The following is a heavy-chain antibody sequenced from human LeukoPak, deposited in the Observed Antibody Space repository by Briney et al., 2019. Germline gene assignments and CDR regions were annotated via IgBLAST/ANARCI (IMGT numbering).Heavy chain of an antibody. CDR3: ARHQFSRRGFDP. D-gene: IGHD3-10*01. J-gene: IGHJ5*02. CDR2: IYPGDSDT. Sequence: ASVKVSCKASGYTFTSYWIGWVRQMPGKGLEWMGIIYPGDSDTRYSPSFQGQVTISADKSISTAYLQWSSLKASDTAMYYCARHQFSRRGFDPWGQGTLVTVSS. V-gene: IGHV5-51*01. CDR1: GYTFTSYW.